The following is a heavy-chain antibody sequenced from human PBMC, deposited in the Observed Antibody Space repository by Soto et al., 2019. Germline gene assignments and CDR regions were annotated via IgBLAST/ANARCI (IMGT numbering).Heavy chain of an antibody. CDR2: IVVGSGST. J-gene: IGHJ4*02. V-gene: IGHV1-58*01. CDR3: AAAEGYYDSSGYQPFDY. Sequence: ASVKVSCKASGFTFTSSAVQWVRQARGQRLEWIGWIVVGSGSTNYAQKFQERVTITRDMSTSTAYMELSSLRSEDTAVYYCAAAEGYYDSSGYQPFDYWGQGTLVTVSS. CDR1: GFTFTSSA. D-gene: IGHD3-22*01.